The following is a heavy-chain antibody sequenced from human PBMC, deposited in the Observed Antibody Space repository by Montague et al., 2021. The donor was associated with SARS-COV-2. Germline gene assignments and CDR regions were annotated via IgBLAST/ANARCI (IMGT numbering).Heavy chain of an antibody. V-gene: IGHV3-30-3*01. CDR3: ARGAPYIGVGAGSDAFDI. D-gene: IGHD2-15*01. Sequence: SLRLSCAASGFTFSSYAMHWVRQAPGKGLEWVAVISYDGSNKYCADSVKGRFTISRDNSKDTLYLQMNSLRAEDTAVYYCARGAPYIGVGAGSDAFDIWGQGTMVTVSS. CDR1: GFTFSSYA. CDR2: ISYDGSNK. J-gene: IGHJ3*02.